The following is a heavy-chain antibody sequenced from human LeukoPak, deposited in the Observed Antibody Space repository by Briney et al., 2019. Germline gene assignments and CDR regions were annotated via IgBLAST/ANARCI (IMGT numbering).Heavy chain of an antibody. CDR2: IIPIFGTA. Sequence: GASVKVSCKASGGTLSSYAISWVRQAPGQGLEWMGGIIPIFGTANYAQKFQGRVTITTDESTSTAYMELSSLRSEDTAVYYCARGIPGYCSSTSCYSPRYYYYMDVWGKGTTVTVSS. J-gene: IGHJ6*03. CDR3: ARGIPGYCSSTSCYSPRYYYYMDV. V-gene: IGHV1-69*05. D-gene: IGHD2-2*01. CDR1: GGTLSSYA.